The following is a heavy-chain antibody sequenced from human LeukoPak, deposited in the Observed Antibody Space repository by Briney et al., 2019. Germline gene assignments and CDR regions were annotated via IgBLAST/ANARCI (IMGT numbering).Heavy chain of an antibody. CDR3: ARETQYYYDSIYFDY. V-gene: IGHV1-69*05. Sequence: SVKVSCKASRGTFSSYAISWVRQAPGQGLEWMGGIIPIFGTANYAQKFQGRVTITTDESTSTAYMELSSLRSEDTAVYYCARETQYYYDSIYFDYWGQGTLVTVS. CDR2: IIPIFGTA. CDR1: RGTFSSYA. D-gene: IGHD3-22*01. J-gene: IGHJ4*02.